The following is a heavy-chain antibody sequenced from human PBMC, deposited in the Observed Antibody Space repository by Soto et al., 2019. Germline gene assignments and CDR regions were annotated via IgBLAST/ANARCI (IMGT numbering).Heavy chain of an antibody. CDR1: GYTFTSYG. V-gene: IGHV1-18*01. Sequence: QVQLVQSGAEVKKPGASVKVSCKASGYTFTSYGISWVRQAPGQGLEWMGWISAYNGNTNYAQKLQGRVTMTTDTSTSTAYMELRSLRSDDTAVYYCARDHPYDDGDYSGVQRFDYWGQGTLVTVSS. D-gene: IGHD4-17*01. CDR2: ISAYNGNT. CDR3: ARDHPYDDGDYSGVQRFDY. J-gene: IGHJ4*02.